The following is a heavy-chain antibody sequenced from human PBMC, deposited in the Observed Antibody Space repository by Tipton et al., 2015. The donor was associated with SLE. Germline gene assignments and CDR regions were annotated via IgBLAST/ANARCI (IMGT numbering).Heavy chain of an antibody. D-gene: IGHD1-7*01. CDR1: GGTFSSYA. CDR2: IIPIFGTA. Sequence: QSGAEVKKPGSSVKVSCKASGGTFSSYAISWVRQAPGQGLEWMGGIIPIFGTANYAQKFQGRVTITTDESTSTAYMGLSSLRSEDTAVYYCARVTVGITGTTQDDAFDIWGQGTMVTVSS. J-gene: IGHJ3*02. V-gene: IGHV1-69*05. CDR3: ARVTVGITGTTQDDAFDI.